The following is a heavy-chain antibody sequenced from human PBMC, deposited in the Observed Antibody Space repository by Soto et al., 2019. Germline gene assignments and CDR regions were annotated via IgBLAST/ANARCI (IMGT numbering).Heavy chain of an antibody. J-gene: IGHJ4*02. CDR2: VDWDDNK. V-gene: IGHV2-70*12. CDR3: AQVDDVAALFAY. CDR1: GFSVTTSGMS. D-gene: IGHD6-6*01. Sequence: SGPTLVNPTQTLTLTCNFSGFSVTTSGMSVSWIRQPPGKALEWLALVDWDDNKYYNTSLKTRLTISKDTSKNQVVLIMMNMAPVDTGTYYCAQVDDVAALFAYLGQGTLVTVSS.